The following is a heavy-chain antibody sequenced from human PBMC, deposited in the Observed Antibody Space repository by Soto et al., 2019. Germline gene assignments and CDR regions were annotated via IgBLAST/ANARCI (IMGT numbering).Heavy chain of an antibody. CDR3: GRLEGLATISYYFDY. V-gene: IGHV4-39*01. CDR2: VYYSGST. CDR1: ADSVRNFY. D-gene: IGHD3-9*01. J-gene: IGHJ4*02. Sequence: AETLSLTCTAPADSVRNFYWHWIRQPPGKGLEWIGSVYYSGSTYYNPSLESRVTISVDKSKNQFSLKLMSLSAADTAVYYCGRLEGLATISYYFDYWGQGALVTVSS.